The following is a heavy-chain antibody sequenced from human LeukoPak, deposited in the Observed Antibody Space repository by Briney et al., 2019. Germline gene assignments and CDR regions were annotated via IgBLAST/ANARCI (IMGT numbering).Heavy chain of an antibody. CDR1: GYMFTNYA. J-gene: IGHJ4*02. V-gene: IGHV7-4-1*02. CDR2: INTNTGNP. D-gene: IGHD6-19*01. CDR3: ARDADSSGWFPGY. Sequence: ASVKVSCKASGYMFTNYAMNWVRQAPGQGLEWMGWINTNTGNPTYAQGFTGRFVFSLDTSVSTAYLQISSLKAEDTAVYYCARDADSSGWFPGYWGQGTLVTVSS.